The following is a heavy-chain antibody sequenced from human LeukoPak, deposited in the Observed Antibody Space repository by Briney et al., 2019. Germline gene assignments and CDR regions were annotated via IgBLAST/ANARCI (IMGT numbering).Heavy chain of an antibody. CDR3: ARALEYHTSATFWFDP. Sequence: PSETLSLTCTVSGGSINSGGYYWSWIRQHPGKGLEWIGYISYSGTTRYNPSLKSRVTISVDTSKNQLSLKLTFVTAADTALYFCARALEYHTSATFWFDPWGQGTLVTVFS. V-gene: IGHV4-31*03. CDR1: GGSINSGGYY. CDR2: ISYSGTT. D-gene: IGHD2/OR15-2a*01. J-gene: IGHJ5*02.